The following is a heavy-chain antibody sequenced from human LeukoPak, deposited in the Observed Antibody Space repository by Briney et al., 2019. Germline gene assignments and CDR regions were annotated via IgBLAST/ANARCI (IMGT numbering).Heavy chain of an antibody. V-gene: IGHV4-61*01. CDR1: GGSVSSGTYY. CDR2: IYYSGST. CDR3: ARVEWFGELSPFDI. Sequence: AETLSLTCTVSGGSVSSGTYYWSWIRQPPGEGLEWIGYIYYSGSTNYNPSLKSRVTISVDTSKNQFSLKLSSVTAADTAVYYCARVEWFGELSPFDIWGQGTMVPVSS. J-gene: IGHJ3*02. D-gene: IGHD3-10*01.